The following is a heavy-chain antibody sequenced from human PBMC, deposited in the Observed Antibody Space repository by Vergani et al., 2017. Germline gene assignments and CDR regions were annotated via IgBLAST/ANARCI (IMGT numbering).Heavy chain of an antibody. V-gene: IGHV4-39*07. J-gene: IGHJ5*02. CDR3: ARVGDYDRPNWFDP. CDR1: GGSISSSSYY. Sequence: QLQLQESGPGLVKPSETLSLTCTVSGGSISSSSYYWGWIRQPPGKGLEWIGSIYYSGSTSYNPSLKSRVTISVDTSKNQFSLQLSSVTAADTAVYYCARVGDYDRPNWFDPWGQGTLVTVSS. D-gene: IGHD4-17*01. CDR2: IYYSGST.